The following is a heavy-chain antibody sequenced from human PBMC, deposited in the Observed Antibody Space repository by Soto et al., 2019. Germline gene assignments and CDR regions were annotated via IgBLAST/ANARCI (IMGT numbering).Heavy chain of an antibody. CDR3: XXXXXXXXXXXXXXXTXRNWLDP. CDR2: IYHSESA. Sequence: QVHLQVSGPGLVKPSQTLSLTCSVSGGTIXXXXXXXHWIRQFPGXGLEWIGYIYHSESAFYTPSLKSRASISVDTSTNXXXXXXXXXXXXXXXXXXXXXXXXXXXXXXXXXTXRNWLDPWGQGTLVTVS. J-gene: IGHJ5*02. CDR1: GGTIXXXXXX. V-gene: IGHV4-31*03.